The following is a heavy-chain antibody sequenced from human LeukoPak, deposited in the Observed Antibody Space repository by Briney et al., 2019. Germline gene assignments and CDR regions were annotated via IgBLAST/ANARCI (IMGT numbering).Heavy chain of an antibody. J-gene: IGHJ4*02. D-gene: IGHD6-13*01. CDR3: ASSPGSSSWRSTIDY. CDR1: GGTFSSYT. CDR2: IIPILGIA. Sequence: SVNVSCKASGGTFSSYTISWVRQAPGQGLEWMGRIIPILGIANSAQKFQGRVTNTADKSTSTAYMQLSRLTAEDTAVYYCASSPGSSSWRSTIDYWGQGTLVTVAS. V-gene: IGHV1-69*02.